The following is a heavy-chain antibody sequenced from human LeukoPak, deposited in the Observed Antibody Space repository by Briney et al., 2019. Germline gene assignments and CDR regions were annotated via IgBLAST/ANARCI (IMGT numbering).Heavy chain of an antibody. Sequence: ASVKVSCKASGYTFTSYDINWVRQATGQGLEWMGWMNPNSGNTGYAQKFQGRVTIIRNTSISTAYMELSSLRSEDTAVYYCARVSRFLEWSGYYYYMDVWGKGTTVTVSS. V-gene: IGHV1-8*03. CDR2: MNPNSGNT. CDR1: GYTFTSYD. J-gene: IGHJ6*03. D-gene: IGHD3-3*01. CDR3: ARVSRFLEWSGYYYYMDV.